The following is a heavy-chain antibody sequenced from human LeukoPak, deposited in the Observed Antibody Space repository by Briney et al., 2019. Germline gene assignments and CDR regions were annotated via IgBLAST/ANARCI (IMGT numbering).Heavy chain of an antibody. CDR1: GFTFSSYG. V-gene: IGHV3-30*02. D-gene: IGHD6-13*01. Sequence: GGSLRLSRAASGFTFSSYGMHWVRQAPGKGLEWVAFIRYDGSNKYYADSVKGRFTISRDNSKNTLYLQMDSLRAEDTAVYYCVGIAAAVDYWGQGTLVTVSS. CDR2: IRYDGSNK. CDR3: VGIAAAVDY. J-gene: IGHJ4*02.